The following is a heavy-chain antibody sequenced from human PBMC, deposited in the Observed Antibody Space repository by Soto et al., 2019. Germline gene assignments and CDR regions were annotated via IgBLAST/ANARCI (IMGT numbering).Heavy chain of an antibody. V-gene: IGHV4-59*08. D-gene: IGHD3-3*01. J-gene: IGHJ4*02. CDR3: ARQGGLRFLEWSPPTLYYFDY. Sequence: SETLSLTCTVSGGSISSYYWSWIRQPPGKGLEWIGYIYYSGSTNYNPSLKSRVTISVDTSKNQFSLKLSSVTAADTAVYYCARQGGLRFLEWSPPTLYYFDYWGQGTLVTVSS. CDR1: GGSISSYY. CDR2: IYYSGST.